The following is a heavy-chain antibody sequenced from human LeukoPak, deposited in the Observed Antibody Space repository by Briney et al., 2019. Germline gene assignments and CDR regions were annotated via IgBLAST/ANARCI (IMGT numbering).Heavy chain of an antibody. Sequence: GGSLRLSCAASGFTFSSYALSWVRQPPGKGLEWVSTITNSGGSTYYADFVKGRFTISRDNSKNTLYLQMNSLRAEDTAVYYCASSLPRYSSSWYLFNYWGQGTLVTVSS. CDR2: ITNSGGST. CDR1: GFTFSSYA. J-gene: IGHJ4*02. V-gene: IGHV3-23*01. CDR3: ASSLPRYSSSWYLFNY. D-gene: IGHD6-13*01.